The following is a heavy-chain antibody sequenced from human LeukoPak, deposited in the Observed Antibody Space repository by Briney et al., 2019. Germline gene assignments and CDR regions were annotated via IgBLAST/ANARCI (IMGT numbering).Heavy chain of an antibody. D-gene: IGHD3-10*01. CDR2: ISSSSSYT. CDR1: GFTFSVYY. V-gene: IGHV3-11*05. CDR3: ARVYGSGSGWYFDL. J-gene: IGHJ2*01. Sequence: PGGSLRLSCAASGFTFSVYYMSWIRQAPGKGLEWVSYISSSSSYTNYADSVKGRFTISRDNAKNSLYLQMNSLRAEDTAVYYCARVYGSGSGWYFDLWGRGTLVTVSS.